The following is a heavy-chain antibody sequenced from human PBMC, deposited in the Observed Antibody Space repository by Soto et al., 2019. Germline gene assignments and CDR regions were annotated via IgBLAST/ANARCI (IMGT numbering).Heavy chain of an antibody. CDR1: GFTFSDYY. D-gene: IGHD1-26*01. J-gene: IGHJ4*02. Sequence: EVQLVESGGGLVQPGGSLRLSCAASGFTFSDYYMDWVRQAPGKGLEWVGRIRKKANSYTTEYAASVKGRFTISRDDSTNSLYLQMNSLKTEDTAVYDCAKSSGSYYFDYWGQGTLVTVSS. V-gene: IGHV3-72*01. CDR3: AKSSGSYYFDY. CDR2: IRKKANSYTT.